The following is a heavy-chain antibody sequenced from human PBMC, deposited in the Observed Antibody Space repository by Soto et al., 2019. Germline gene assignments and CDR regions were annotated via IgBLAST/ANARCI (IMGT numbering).Heavy chain of an antibody. CDR2: MYYSGRT. CDR3: ARHGNTVNTAYYYGMAA. CDR1: VASIISISYY. D-gene: IGHD4-17*01. Sequence: WGTRCLTCTVSVASIISISYYWCFIRQPPWRGLEWIGTMYYSGRTYYNPSLKSRVTTSVDTSKNQFSLKLSAVTATDTAVYYCARHGNTVNTAYYYGMAAWGQGTKV. J-gene: IGHJ6*01. V-gene: IGHV4-39*01.